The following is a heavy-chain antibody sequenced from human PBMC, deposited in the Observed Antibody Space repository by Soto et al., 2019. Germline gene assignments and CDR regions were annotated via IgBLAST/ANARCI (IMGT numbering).Heavy chain of an antibody. D-gene: IGHD6-13*01. CDR1: GYTFTSYY. CDR3: ARAAAAAVRLAGSDAFDI. CDR2: ISPSGGST. Sequence: GASVKVSCKASGYTFTSYYMHWVRQAPGQGLEWMGIISPSGGSTSYAQKFQGRVTMTRDTSTSTVYMELSSLRSEDTAVYYCARAAAAAVRLAGSDAFDIWGQGTMVTVSS. J-gene: IGHJ3*02. V-gene: IGHV1-46*01.